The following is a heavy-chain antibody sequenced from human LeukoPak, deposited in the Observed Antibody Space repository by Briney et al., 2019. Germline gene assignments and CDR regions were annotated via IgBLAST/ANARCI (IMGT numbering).Heavy chain of an antibody. V-gene: IGHV4-39*07. D-gene: IGHD3-22*01. J-gene: IGHJ3*02. Sequence: SETLSLTCTVSGGSISSSTYYWSWIRQPPGKGLEWIGEINHSGSTNYNPSLKSRVTISVDTSKNQFSLKLSSVTAADTAVYYCARTRPKRITMIVVVTHDAFDIWGQGTMVTVSS. CDR2: INHSGST. CDR1: GGSISSSTYY. CDR3: ARTRPKRITMIVVVTHDAFDI.